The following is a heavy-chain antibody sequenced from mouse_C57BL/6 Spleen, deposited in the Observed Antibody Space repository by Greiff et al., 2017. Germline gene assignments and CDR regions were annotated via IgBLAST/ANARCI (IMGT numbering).Heavy chain of an antibody. CDR1: GYSITSGYY. Sequence: ESGPGLVKPSQSLSLSCSVTGYSITSGYYWNWIRQFPGNKLEWMGYISYDGSNNYNPSLKNRNSIPHDTSKNQFFLKLNSVTTEDTATYYCASYYGSSFDYWGQGTTRTVSS. CDR3: ASYYGSSFDY. V-gene: IGHV3-6*01. J-gene: IGHJ2*01. CDR2: ISYDGSN. D-gene: IGHD1-1*01.